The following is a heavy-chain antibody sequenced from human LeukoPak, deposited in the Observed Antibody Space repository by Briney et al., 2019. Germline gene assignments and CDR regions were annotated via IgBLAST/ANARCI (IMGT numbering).Heavy chain of an antibody. CDR1: GYTFTNYA. J-gene: IGHJ4*02. V-gene: IGHV7-4-1*02. CDR3: ARAGRWLQSDY. CDR2: INTNTGNP. Sequence: EASVKVSCKASGYTFTNYAMNWVRQAPGQGLEWMGWINTNTGNPTYAQGFTGRFVFSLDTSVSTAYLQISSLKAEDTAIYYCARAGRWLQSDYWGQGTLVTVSS. D-gene: IGHD5-24*01.